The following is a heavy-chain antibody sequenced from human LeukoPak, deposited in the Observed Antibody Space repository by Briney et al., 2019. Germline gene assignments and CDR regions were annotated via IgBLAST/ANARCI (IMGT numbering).Heavy chain of an antibody. V-gene: IGHV3-23*01. CDR3: ARDFWDDFEYFDL. D-gene: IGHD3-3*01. J-gene: IGHJ2*01. CDR1: GFTFSSHA. Sequence: GGSPRLSCAASGFTFSSHAMSWVRQAPGKGLEWVSAINGSGSSTYYADSVKGRVSTSRDNSKNTLYLQMNSLRVEDTALYYCARDFWDDFEYFDLWGRGTLVTVSS. CDR2: INGSGSST.